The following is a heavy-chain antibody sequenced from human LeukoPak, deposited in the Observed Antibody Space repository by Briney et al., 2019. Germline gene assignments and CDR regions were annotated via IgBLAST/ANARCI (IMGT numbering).Heavy chain of an antibody. CDR3: ARAADSLNLDY. CDR1: GGTFSSYA. V-gene: IGHV1-69*04. J-gene: IGHJ4*02. Sequence: ASVTVSCKASGGTFSSYAISWVRQAPGQGLEWMGRIIPILGIANYAQKFQGRVTITADKSTSTAYMELSSLRSEETAVYYCARAADSLNLDYWGQGTLVTVSS. CDR2: IIPILGIA. D-gene: IGHD1-14*01.